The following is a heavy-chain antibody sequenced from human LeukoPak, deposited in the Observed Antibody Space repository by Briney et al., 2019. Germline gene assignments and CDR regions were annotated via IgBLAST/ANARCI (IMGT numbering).Heavy chain of an antibody. V-gene: IGHV4-34*01. D-gene: IGHD3-3*01. CDR2: INHSGST. J-gene: IGHJ6*02. Sequence: SETLPLTCTVHGGSLSDSYWSWIRQSPGKGLEWIGEINHSGSTNYNPSLKSRVTISVDTSKNQFSLKLSSVTAADTAVYYCARGLVNTIFGVVKDGMDVWGQGTTVTVSS. CDR1: GGSLSDSY. CDR3: ARGLVNTIFGVVKDGMDV.